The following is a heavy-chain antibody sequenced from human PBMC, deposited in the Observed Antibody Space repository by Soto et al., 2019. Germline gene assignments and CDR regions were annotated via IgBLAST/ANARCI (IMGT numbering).Heavy chain of an antibody. Sequence: GGSLRLSCSASGLGFTTYSMSWVRQPPGKGLEWVAVISYDGSNKYYADYEKGRFTISRDNSKNTLYLQMNSIRAEDTFVYYCAREIHEAARLWDYYYYGMDVWGQGTTVTAP. J-gene: IGHJ6*02. CDR3: AREIHEAARLWDYYYYGMDV. V-gene: IGHV3-30-3*01. D-gene: IGHD6-6*01. CDR1: GLGFTTYS. CDR2: ISYDGSNK.